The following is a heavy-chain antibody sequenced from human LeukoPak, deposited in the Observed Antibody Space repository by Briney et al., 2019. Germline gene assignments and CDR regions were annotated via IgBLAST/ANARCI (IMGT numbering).Heavy chain of an antibody. CDR1: GFTFSSYA. CDR2: ISGSGGST. D-gene: IGHD3-3*01. J-gene: IGHJ4*02. Sequence: PGASLRLSCAASGFTFSSYAMSWVRQAPGKGLEWVSAISGSGGSTYYADSVKGRFTISRDNSKNTLYLQMNSLSAEDTAVYYCAKGPGTEYVFWSGYAGYFDYWGQGTLVTASS. V-gene: IGHV3-23*01. CDR3: AKGPGTEYVFWSGYAGYFDY.